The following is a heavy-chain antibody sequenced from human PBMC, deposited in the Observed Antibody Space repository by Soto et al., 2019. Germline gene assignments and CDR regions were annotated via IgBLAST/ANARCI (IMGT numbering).Heavy chain of an antibody. D-gene: IGHD4-17*01. CDR3: ARDDYGDKGAFDI. J-gene: IGHJ3*02. CDR1: GGSISSGVYY. V-gene: IGHV4-31*03. Sequence: SETLSLTCTVSGGSISSGVYYRIWFRQHPGKGLEWIGYIYYSGSTYYNPSLKSRVTISVDTSKNQFSLKLSSVTAADTAVYYCARDDYGDKGAFDIWGQGTMVTVSS. CDR2: IYYSGST.